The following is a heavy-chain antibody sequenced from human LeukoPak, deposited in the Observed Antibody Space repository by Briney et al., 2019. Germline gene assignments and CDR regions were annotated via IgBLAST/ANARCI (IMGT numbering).Heavy chain of an antibody. Sequence: ASVKVSCKASGYTFTSYDINWVRQATGQGLEWMGWMNPNSGNTGYAQKFQGRVTITRNTSISTAYMELSSLRSEDTAVYYCARGIQLWFGEIYYMDVWGKGTTVTVSS. CDR1: GYTFTSYD. CDR3: ARGIQLWFGEIYYMDV. CDR2: MNPNSGNT. V-gene: IGHV1-8*03. D-gene: IGHD5-18*01. J-gene: IGHJ6*03.